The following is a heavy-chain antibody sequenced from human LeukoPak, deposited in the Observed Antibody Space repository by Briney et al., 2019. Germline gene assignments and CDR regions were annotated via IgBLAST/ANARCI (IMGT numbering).Heavy chain of an antibody. J-gene: IGHJ4*02. Sequence: ASVKVSCKVSGYTLTHLSMHWVRQVPGKGFEWLGGFDPEDGETIYAQKFQGRVTMTEDTSTDTAYMELSSLRSEDTAIYYCATVFSSNLEGVVYARFDNWGQGTLVTVSA. V-gene: IGHV1-24*01. D-gene: IGHD2-8*02. CDR3: ATVFSSNLEGVVYARFDN. CDR2: FDPEDGET. CDR1: GYTLTHLS.